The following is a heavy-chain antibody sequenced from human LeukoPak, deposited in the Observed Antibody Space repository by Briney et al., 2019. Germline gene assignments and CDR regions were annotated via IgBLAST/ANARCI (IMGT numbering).Heavy chain of an antibody. J-gene: IGHJ6*02. D-gene: IGHD6-6*01. V-gene: IGHV4-59*01. CDR1: GGSISTYY. Sequence: PSETLSLTCTVSGGSISTYYWSWIRQPPGKGLEWMGYIYYSGNTIYNSSLMSRVTISVDKSKNQFSLKLSSVTAADTAVYYCARSYSSSGYYYYGMDLWGQGTTVTVSS. CDR3: ARSYSSSGYYYYGMDL. CDR2: IYYSGNT.